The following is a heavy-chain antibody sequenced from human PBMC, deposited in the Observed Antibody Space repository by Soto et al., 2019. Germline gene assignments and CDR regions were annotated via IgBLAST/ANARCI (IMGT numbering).Heavy chain of an antibody. J-gene: IGHJ4*02. CDR3: ARERASGWYPSDLDY. V-gene: IGHV4-61*01. Sequence: SETLSLTCTVSGGSVSSGSYYWSWIRQPPGKGLEWIGYIYYSGSTNYNPSLKSRVTISVDTSKNQFSLKLSSVTAADTAVYYCARERASGWYPSDLDYWGQGTLVTVSS. D-gene: IGHD6-19*01. CDR1: GGSVSSGSYY. CDR2: IYYSGST.